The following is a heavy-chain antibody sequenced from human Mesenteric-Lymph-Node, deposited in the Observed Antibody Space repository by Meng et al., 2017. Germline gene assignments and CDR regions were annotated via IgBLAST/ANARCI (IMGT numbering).Heavy chain of an antibody. Sequence: GESLKISCTGSGYSFTSYWIGWVRQMPGKGLEWMGIIYPGDSDTRYSPSFQGQVTISADKSISTAYLQWSSLKASDTAMYYCARLSANYYDSSGAFDIWGQGTMVTVSS. D-gene: IGHD3-22*01. J-gene: IGHJ3*02. V-gene: IGHV5-51*01. CDR3: ARLSANYYDSSGAFDI. CDR2: IYPGDSDT. CDR1: GYSFTSYW.